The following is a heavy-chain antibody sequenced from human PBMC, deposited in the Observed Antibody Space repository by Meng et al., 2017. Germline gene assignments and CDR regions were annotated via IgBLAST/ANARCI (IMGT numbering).Heavy chain of an antibody. CDR2: INTNTGNP. CDR3: ARMGIAVAGTLGWEDY. CDR1: GYTFTSYA. J-gene: IGHJ4*02. V-gene: IGHV7-4-1*02. D-gene: IGHD6-19*01. Sequence: QVPLVQSWSGLKKPGASVKVSCKASGYTFTSYAMNWVRQAPGQGLEWMGWINTNTGNPTYAQGFTGRFVFSLDTSVSTAYLQISSLKAEDTAVYYCARMGIAVAGTLGWEDYWGQGTLVTVSS.